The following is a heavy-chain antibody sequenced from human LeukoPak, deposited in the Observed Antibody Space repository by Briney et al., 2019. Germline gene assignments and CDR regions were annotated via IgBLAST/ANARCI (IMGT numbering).Heavy chain of an antibody. CDR2: TSSDLNVK. Sequence: PGRSLRLSCAASGFTFRNCVIHWVRQAPGKGLEWVAVTSSDLNVKLYADSVKGRFTISRDNSRSTLYLQMNSLRPEDTAIHYCAREGYYGSGSPPSLYFNYWGQGTLVTVSS. J-gene: IGHJ4*02. D-gene: IGHD3-10*01. V-gene: IGHV3-30-3*01. CDR3: AREGYYGSGSPPSLYFNY. CDR1: GFTFRNCV.